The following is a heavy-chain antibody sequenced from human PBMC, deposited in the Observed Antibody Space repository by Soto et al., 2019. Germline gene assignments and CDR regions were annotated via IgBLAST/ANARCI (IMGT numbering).Heavy chain of an antibody. J-gene: IGHJ5*02. Sequence: QVQLQESGPGLVKPSETLSLTCTVSGGSMSSYYWSWIRQPPGKGLEWIGYIYYSGSTIYNPSLKSRVTISVDTSKNQCSLKLSSVTAAETAVYYCARYGSGSSVWFDPWGQGTLVTVSS. CDR2: IYYSGST. CDR3: ARYGSGSSVWFDP. D-gene: IGHD3-10*01. V-gene: IGHV4-59*01. CDR1: GGSMSSYY.